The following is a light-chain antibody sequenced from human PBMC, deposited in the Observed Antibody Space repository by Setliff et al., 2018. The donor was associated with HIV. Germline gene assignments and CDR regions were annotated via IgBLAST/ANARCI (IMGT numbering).Light chain of an antibody. V-gene: IGLV1-40*01. J-gene: IGLJ2*01. CDR3: QSYDSSLSAFVV. CDR2: GNS. Sequence: QSALTQPPSVSGAPGQRVTISCTGSSSNIGAGYDVHWYKQLPVTAPKLLIYGNSNRPSGVPDRFSGSKSGTSASLAITGLQAEDEADYYCQSYDSSLSAFVVFGGGTKVTVL. CDR1: SSNIGAGYD.